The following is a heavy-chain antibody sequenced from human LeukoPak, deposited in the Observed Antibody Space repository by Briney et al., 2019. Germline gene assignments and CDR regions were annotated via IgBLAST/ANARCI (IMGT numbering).Heavy chain of an antibody. D-gene: IGHD1-14*01. J-gene: IGHJ4*02. CDR3: ATGHVNHEN. Sequence: GGSLRLSCAASGFTFGSDWMTWVRQAPGKGLEWVANIKPDGSEKYYVDSVKGRFTISRDNAKNLLFLQMNSLRAEDTAVYYCATGHVNHENWGQGTLVTV. CDR1: GFTFGSDW. CDR2: IKPDGSEK. V-gene: IGHV3-7*01.